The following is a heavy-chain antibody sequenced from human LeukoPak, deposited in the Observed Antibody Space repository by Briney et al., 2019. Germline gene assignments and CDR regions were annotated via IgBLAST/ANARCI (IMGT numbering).Heavy chain of an antibody. D-gene: IGHD3-22*01. CDR2: IYHSGST. CDR3: ARRYSRGPNYYDSSGYYPRRAFDI. J-gene: IGHJ3*02. V-gene: IGHV4-38-2*01. Sequence: KPSETLSLTCAVSGYSISSGYYWGWIRQPPGKGLEWIGSIYHSGSTYYNPSLKSRVTISVDTSKNQFSLKLSSVTAADTAVYYCARRYSRGPNYYDSSGYYPRRAFDIWGQGTMVTVSS. CDR1: GYSISSGYY.